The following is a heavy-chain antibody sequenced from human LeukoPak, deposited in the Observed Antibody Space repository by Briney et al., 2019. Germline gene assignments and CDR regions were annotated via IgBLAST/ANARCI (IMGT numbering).Heavy chain of an antibody. J-gene: IGHJ3*02. CDR2: ISYDGSNK. CDR3: ARDFLSGDHGLDAFDI. D-gene: IGHD4-17*01. Sequence: GRSLRLSCAASGFTFSSYAMHWVRQAPGKGLEWVAVISYDGSNKYYADSVKGRFTISRDNSKNTLYLQMNSLRAEDTAVYYCARDFLSGDHGLDAFDIWGQGTMVTVSS. V-gene: IGHV3-30*04. CDR1: GFTFSSYA.